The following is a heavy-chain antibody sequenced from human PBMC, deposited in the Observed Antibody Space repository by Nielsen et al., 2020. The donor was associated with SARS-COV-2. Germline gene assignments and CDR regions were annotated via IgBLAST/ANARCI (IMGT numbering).Heavy chain of an antibody. V-gene: IGHV3-53*01. D-gene: IGHD3-10*01. CDR1: GFTVSSNY. Sequence: GESLKISCAASGFTVSSNYMSWVRQAPGKGLEWVSVIYSGGSTYYADSVKGRFTISRDNSKNTLYLQMNSLRAEDTAVYYCAKGGWFGELYYYYGMDVWGQGTTVTVSS. J-gene: IGHJ6*02. CDR2: IYSGGST. CDR3: AKGGWFGELYYYYGMDV.